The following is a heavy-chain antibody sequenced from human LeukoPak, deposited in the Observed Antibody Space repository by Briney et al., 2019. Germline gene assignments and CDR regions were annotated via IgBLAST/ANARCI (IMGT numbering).Heavy chain of an antibody. CDR1: GFTFSSYS. CDR3: ASPSGLDY. D-gene: IGHD3-10*01. Sequence: GGSLRLSCAASGFTFSSYSMNWVRQAPGKGLEWVSYISSASGSIYYADSVKGRFTISRDNAKNSLFLQMNSLRAEDTAVYYCASPSGLDYWGQGTLVTVSS. J-gene: IGHJ4*02. V-gene: IGHV3-48*01. CDR2: ISSASGSI.